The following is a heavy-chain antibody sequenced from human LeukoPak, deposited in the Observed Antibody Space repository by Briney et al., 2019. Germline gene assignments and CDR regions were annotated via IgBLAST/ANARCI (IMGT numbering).Heavy chain of an antibody. Sequence: GGSLRLSCAASGFTFSSYSMNWVRQAPGKGLEWVSSISSSSSYIYYADSVKGRFTISRDNAKNSLYLQMNSLRAEDTAVYYCARDEWELLAFIDYWGQGTLVTVSS. V-gene: IGHV3-21*01. CDR2: ISSSSSYI. CDR3: ARDEWELLAFIDY. D-gene: IGHD1-26*01. J-gene: IGHJ4*02. CDR1: GFTFSSYS.